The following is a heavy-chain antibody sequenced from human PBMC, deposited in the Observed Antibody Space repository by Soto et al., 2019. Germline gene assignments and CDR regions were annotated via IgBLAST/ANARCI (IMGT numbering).Heavy chain of an antibody. D-gene: IGHD6-13*01. J-gene: IGHJ5*01. Sequence: SETLSLTCAVSGGSISSGGYSWSWIRQPPGKGLEWIGYIYHSGSTYYNPSLKSRVTISVDRSKNQFALKLSSVTAAGTAVYYCARVDGYSSSHWFDSWGQGTTVTVSS. V-gene: IGHV4-30-2*01. CDR3: ARVDGYSSSHWFDS. CDR2: IYHSGST. CDR1: GGSISSGGYS.